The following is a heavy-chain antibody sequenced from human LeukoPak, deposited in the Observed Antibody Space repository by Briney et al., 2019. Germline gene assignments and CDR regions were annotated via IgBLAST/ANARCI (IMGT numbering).Heavy chain of an antibody. D-gene: IGHD5-24*01. Sequence: GGSLRLSCAASGFTFSGYAMSWVRQAPGKGLEWVSAISGSGGSTYYADSVKGRFTISRDNSKNTLYLQMSSLRAEDTAVYYCAKDRQRWLQWYFDYWGQGTLVTVSS. J-gene: IGHJ4*02. CDR2: ISGSGGST. CDR3: AKDRQRWLQWYFDY. V-gene: IGHV3-23*01. CDR1: GFTFSGYA.